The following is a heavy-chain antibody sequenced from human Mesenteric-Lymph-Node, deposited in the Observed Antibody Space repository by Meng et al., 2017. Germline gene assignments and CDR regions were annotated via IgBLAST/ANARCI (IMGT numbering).Heavy chain of an antibody. CDR1: GSTVSTYH. D-gene: IGHD1-1*01. V-gene: IGHV3-21*01. CDR2: IRTSSTY. CDR3: TRAGIQSWHFDL. Sequence: EVQLVESGGVLVKPGGSLRLSCAASGSTVSTYHMSWVRQAPGKGLEWVSSIRTSSTYESADSVKGRFTISRDNGKNSLYLQMDSLRAEDTAVYYCTRAGIQSWHFDLWGRGTLVTVSS. J-gene: IGHJ2*01.